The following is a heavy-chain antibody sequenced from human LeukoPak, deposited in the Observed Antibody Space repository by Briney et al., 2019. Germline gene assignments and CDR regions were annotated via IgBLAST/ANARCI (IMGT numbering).Heavy chain of an antibody. CDR3: ARVGRWFGETIDY. D-gene: IGHD3-10*01. J-gene: IGHJ4*02. CDR1: GGSISRYY. CDR2: IYTSGST. V-gene: IGHV4-4*07. Sequence: PSETLSLTCTVSGGSISRYYWSWIRQPAGKGLEWIGRIYTSGSTNYNHSLKSRVTMSVDTSKNQFSLKLSSVTAADTAVYYCARVGRWFGETIDYWGQGTLVTVSS.